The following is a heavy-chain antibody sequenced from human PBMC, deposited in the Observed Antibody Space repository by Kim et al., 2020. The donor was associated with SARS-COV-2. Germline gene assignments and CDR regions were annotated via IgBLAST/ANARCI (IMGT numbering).Heavy chain of an antibody. CDR3: ARGPF. Sequence: GGSLRLSCAASGFTFSTYWMDWVRQAPGKGPVWVSRIDNDGSTTLYADSVKGRFTISRDNSKNTLFLQMTSLRADDTGVYYCARGPFWGPGTLVTVSP. CDR1: GFTFSTYW. CDR2: IDNDGSTT. V-gene: IGHV3-74*01. J-gene: IGHJ4*02.